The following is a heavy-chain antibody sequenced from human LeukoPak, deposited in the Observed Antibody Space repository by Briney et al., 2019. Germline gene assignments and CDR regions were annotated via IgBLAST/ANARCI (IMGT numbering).Heavy chain of an antibody. Sequence: PSETLSFTCAVYGGSFSGYYWSWIRQPPGKGLEWIGEINHSGSTNYNPSLKSRVTISVDTSKNQFSLKLSSVTAADTAVYYCARGLPKVYDFWSGAFDYWGQGTLVTVSS. CDR1: GGSFSGYY. J-gene: IGHJ4*02. D-gene: IGHD3-3*01. CDR3: ARGLPKVYDFWSGAFDY. CDR2: INHSGST. V-gene: IGHV4-34*01.